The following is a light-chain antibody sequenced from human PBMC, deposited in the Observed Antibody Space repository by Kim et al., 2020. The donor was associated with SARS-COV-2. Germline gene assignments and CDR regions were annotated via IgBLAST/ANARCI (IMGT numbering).Light chain of an antibody. J-gene: IGLJ1*01. CDR1: SSDIRSYNY. V-gene: IGLV2-14*03. CDR2: DVN. Sequence: QSALTQPASVSGSPGQSITISCIGTSSDIRSYNYVSWYQHHVGKAPKLIIYDVNKRPSGVSNRFSGSKSGNTASLTISGLQTEDEADYYCSSYSSSITYVFGIGTKVTVL. CDR3: SSYSSSITYV.